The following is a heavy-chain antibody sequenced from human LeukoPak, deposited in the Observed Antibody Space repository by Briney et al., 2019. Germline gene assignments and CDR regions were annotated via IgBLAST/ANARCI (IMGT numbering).Heavy chain of an antibody. D-gene: IGHD2-8*01. V-gene: IGHV1-18*01. CDR3: ARGPYCTNGVCYTEVDY. CDR1: GYTFTSYG. CDR2: ISAYNGNT. Sequence: ASVKVSCKASGYTFTSYGISWVRQAPGQGLEWMGWISAYNGNTNYAQKLQGRVTVTTDTSTSTAYMELRSLRSDDTAVYYCARGPYCTNGVCYTEVDYWGQGTLVTVSS. J-gene: IGHJ4*02.